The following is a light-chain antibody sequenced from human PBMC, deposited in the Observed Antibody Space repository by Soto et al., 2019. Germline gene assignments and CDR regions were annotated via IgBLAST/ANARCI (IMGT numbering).Light chain of an antibody. V-gene: IGKV1-33*01. CDR3: QQQDNNVLT. CDR2: DAS. J-gene: IGKJ4*01. CDR1: QDIANY. Sequence: DIQMTQSPSSLSASVGDRVTITCQASQDIANYLNWYQQKAGRAPKLLIYDASNLQTGVPSRFSGSRSCRDDTSTIISSQHEDNVTSYCQQQDNNVLTFGGGTRLEIK.